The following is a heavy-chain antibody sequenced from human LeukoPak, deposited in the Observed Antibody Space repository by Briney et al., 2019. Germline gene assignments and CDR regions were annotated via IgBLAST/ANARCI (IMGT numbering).Heavy chain of an antibody. CDR3: TRPNDYGDTDHAGRAPQDYLFHYYGMDV. J-gene: IGHJ6*02. V-gene: IGHV3-73*01. CDR2: IRSKANRSAT. CDR1: GFTFTSSA. D-gene: IGHD4-17*01. Sequence: GGSLRLSSAASGFTFTSSATHWVRQASEEGRGWVGRIRSKANRSATTYATSVKGRFNISRDDSKNTAYLQMNSLKTEDTAVYYCTRPNDYGDTDHAGRAPQDYLFHYYGMDVWGQGTTVSVSS.